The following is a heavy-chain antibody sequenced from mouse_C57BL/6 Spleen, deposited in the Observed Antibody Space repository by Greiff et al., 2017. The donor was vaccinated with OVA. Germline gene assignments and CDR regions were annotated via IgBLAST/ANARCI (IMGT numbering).Heavy chain of an antibody. CDR1: GYTFTSYW. CDR3: ARGGYGSSSWFAY. Sequence: KQPGAELVKPGASVKMSCKASGYTFTSYWITWVKQRPGQGLEWIGDIYPGSGSTNYNEKFKSKATLTVDTSSSTAYMQLSSLTSEDSAVYYCARGGYGSSSWFAYWGQGTLVTVSA. CDR2: IYPGSGST. J-gene: IGHJ3*01. D-gene: IGHD1-1*01. V-gene: IGHV1-55*01.